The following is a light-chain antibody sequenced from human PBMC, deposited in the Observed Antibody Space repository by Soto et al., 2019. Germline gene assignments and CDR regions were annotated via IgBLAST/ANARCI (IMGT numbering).Light chain of an antibody. V-gene: IGLV2-14*01. CDR1: SSDVGGYDY. Sequence: QSVLTQPASVSGYPGQSITISCTGTSSDVGGYDYVSWYQQHPGKAPKLMIYEVTNRPSGVSIRFSASKSGDTASLTISGLQAEDEADYYCSSYTSSSTFVFGTGTKVTVL. CDR2: EVT. J-gene: IGLJ1*01. CDR3: SSYTSSSTFV.